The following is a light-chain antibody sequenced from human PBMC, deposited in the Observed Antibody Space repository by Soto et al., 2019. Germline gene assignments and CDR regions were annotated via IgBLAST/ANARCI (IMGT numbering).Light chain of an antibody. V-gene: IGKV1-5*03. J-gene: IGKJ1*01. CDR3: QRYSSHAT. CDR1: QRTSSY. CDR2: RAS. Sequence: DILMPQSPSPLSASVGDRVTITCRARQRTSSYVAWYQQQPVKAPKLLIYRASRLANGVPSRFSGSGSGTETLLTISSLHHDDVTYYYWQRYSSHATFGQGTKVDI.